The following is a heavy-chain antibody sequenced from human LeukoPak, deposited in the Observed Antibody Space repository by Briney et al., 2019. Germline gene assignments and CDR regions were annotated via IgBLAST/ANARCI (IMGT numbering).Heavy chain of an antibody. CDR2: IIPMLGKT. D-gene: IGHD2-2*01. J-gene: IGHJ4*02. CDR3: ARGLFGGFAAAPFDH. CDR1: GGTFDNYA. Sequence: SVKVSCKASGGTFDNYAVSWVREAPGLGLEWMGRIIPMLGKTNSAQKFQDRVTITADTSTGTAYMELTNLRSDDTAVYFCARGLFGGFAAAPFDHWGQGAPVTVS. V-gene: IGHV1-69*04.